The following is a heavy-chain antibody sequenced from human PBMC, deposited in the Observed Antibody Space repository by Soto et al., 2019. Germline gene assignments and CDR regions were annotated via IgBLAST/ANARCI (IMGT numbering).Heavy chain of an antibody. J-gene: IGHJ1*01. D-gene: IGHD4-17*01. V-gene: IGHV5-51*01. CDR2: IYPGDSET. Sequence: GESLKISCKGSGYSFTSYWIGWVRQMPGKGREWMGIIYPGDSETRYSPSFQGQVCISADKSISTAYLQWSSLKASDTAIYYCARLYGRYFQHWGQGTLVTVSS. CDR3: ARLYGRYFQH. CDR1: GYSFTSYW.